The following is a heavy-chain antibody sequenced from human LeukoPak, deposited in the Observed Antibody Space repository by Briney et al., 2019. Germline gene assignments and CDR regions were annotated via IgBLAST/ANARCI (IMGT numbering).Heavy chain of an antibody. D-gene: IGHD2/OR15-2a*01. CDR2: IYHSGSGST. J-gene: IGHJ5*02. Sequence: SETLSLTCTVSGGSISSGGHSWSWIRQPPGKGLEWIGYIYHSGSGSTYYNPSLKSRVTISIDKSKNQFSLKLNSVTAADTAVYYCARQRLDLWDPEFAPWGQGTLVTVSS. CDR1: GGSISSGGHS. CDR3: ARQRLDLWDPEFAP. V-gene: IGHV4-30-2*01.